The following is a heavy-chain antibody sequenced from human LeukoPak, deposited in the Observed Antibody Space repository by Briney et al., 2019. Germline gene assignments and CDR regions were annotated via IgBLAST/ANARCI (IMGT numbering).Heavy chain of an antibody. Sequence: ASVTVSCKASGYTFTDYYIHWVRQAPGRGLEWMGWINPSSGGTNYAQKFHGRVTLTRDTSISTAYMELRRLRSDDTAVYYCARETFTTVTSATDAFDIWGQGTMVTVSS. CDR2: INPSSGGT. V-gene: IGHV1-2*02. CDR3: ARETFTTVTSATDAFDI. D-gene: IGHD4-17*01. CDR1: GYTFTDYY. J-gene: IGHJ3*02.